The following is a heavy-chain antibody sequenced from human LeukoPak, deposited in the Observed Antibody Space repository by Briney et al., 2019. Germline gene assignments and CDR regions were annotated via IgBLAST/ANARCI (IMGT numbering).Heavy chain of an antibody. J-gene: IGHJ3*02. V-gene: IGHV3-21*01. D-gene: IGHD3-10*01. CDR1: GFTFSSYS. CDR2: ISSSSSYI. Sequence: GGSLRLSCAASGFTFSSYSMNWVRQAPGKGLEWVSSISSSSSYIYYADSVKGRFTISRDNAKNSLHLQMNSLRAEDTAVYYCARMGSGPDAFDIWGQGTMVTVSS. CDR3: ARMGSGPDAFDI.